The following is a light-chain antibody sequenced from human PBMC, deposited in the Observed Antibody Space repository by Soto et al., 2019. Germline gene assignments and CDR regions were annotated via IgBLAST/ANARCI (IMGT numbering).Light chain of an antibody. Sequence: QSALTQPASVSGSPGQSITISCTGTSSDVGDYNYVSWYQQHPGKATNLMIFDVSNRPSGVSNRFSGSKSGNTASLTISGLQAEDEADYYCSSYTSSSTRVFGAGTKVTVL. J-gene: IGLJ1*01. CDR1: SSDVGDYNY. CDR2: DVS. CDR3: SSYTSSSTRV. V-gene: IGLV2-14*01.